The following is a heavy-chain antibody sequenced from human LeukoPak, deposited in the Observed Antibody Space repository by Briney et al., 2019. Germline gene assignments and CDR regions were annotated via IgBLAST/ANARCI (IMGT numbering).Heavy chain of an antibody. V-gene: IGHV3-23*01. Sequence: GGSLRLSCAASGFTFSSYAMSWVRQAPGKGLEWVSAISGSGGSTYYADSVKGRSTISRDNSKNTLYLQMNSLRAEDTAVYYCAKDWSSGGSDSPDAFDIWGQGTMVTVSS. CDR3: AKDWSSGGSDSPDAFDI. D-gene: IGHD2-21*02. CDR1: GFTFSSYA. CDR2: ISGSGGST. J-gene: IGHJ3*02.